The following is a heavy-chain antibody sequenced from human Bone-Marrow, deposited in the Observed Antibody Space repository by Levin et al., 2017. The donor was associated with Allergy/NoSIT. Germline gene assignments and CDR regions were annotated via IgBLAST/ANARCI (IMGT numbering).Heavy chain of an antibody. Sequence: GESLKISCAASGFTISSNYMSWVRQAPGKGLEWVSVIYSGGSTYYADSVKGRFTISRDNSKNTLYLQMNSLRAEDTAVYYCAREMTRDYGMDVWGQGTTVTVSS. J-gene: IGHJ6*02. CDR1: GFTISSNY. V-gene: IGHV3-53*01. CDR2: IYSGGST. CDR3: AREMTRDYGMDV.